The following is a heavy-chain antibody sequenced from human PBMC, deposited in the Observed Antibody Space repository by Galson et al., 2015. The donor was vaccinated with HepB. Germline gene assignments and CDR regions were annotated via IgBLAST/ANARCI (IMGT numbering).Heavy chain of an antibody. D-gene: IGHD3/OR15-3a*01. CDR3: ARQQYSNLWTGSYNGADYFDN. Sequence: QSGAEVKKPGESLKISCKGSGYDFTGYWIGWVRQMPGKGLECLGIIYPGDSDTRYSPSFQGQVTISVDTSTSTAYLQWDNLKASDTAMYYCARQQYSNLWTGSYNGADYFDNWGQGTLVTVSS. V-gene: IGHV5-51*01. CDR1: GYDFTGYW. J-gene: IGHJ4*02. CDR2: IYPGDSDT.